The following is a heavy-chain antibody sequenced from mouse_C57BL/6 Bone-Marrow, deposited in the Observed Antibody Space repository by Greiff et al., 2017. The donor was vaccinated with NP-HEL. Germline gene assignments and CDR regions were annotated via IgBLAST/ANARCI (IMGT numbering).Heavy chain of an antibody. V-gene: IGHV1-53*01. J-gene: IGHJ1*03. CDR1: GYTFTSYW. CDR3: EREGRWVRSGCGTFDV. Sequence: QVQLQQPGTELVKPGTSVKLSCKSSGYTFTSYWMHWVKQRPGQGLEWIGNINPSNGGTNYNEKFKSKATLTVDKSSSTAYMQLSSMTSDDSAVYYCEREGRWVRSGCGTFDVGDRGTTVTVTS. CDR2: INPSNGGT. D-gene: IGHD2-3*01.